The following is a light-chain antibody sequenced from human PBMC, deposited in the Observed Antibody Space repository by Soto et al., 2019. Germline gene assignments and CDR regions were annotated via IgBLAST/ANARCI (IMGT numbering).Light chain of an antibody. CDR3: KQYNNWPRT. Sequence: EIVMTQSPATLSVSPGERATLSCRASQSVSSDLAWYQQKPGQAPRLLIYGASTRATAIPARFSGSGSGTEFTLTISSLQSEDFAVYYCKQYNNWPRTFGQGTKVDIK. J-gene: IGKJ1*01. CDR2: GAS. V-gene: IGKV3-15*01. CDR1: QSVSSD.